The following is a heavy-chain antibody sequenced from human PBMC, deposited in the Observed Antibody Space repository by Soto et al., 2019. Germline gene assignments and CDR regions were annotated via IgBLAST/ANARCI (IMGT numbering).Heavy chain of an antibody. CDR1: GYSFASYW. Sequence: GESLKISCQGSGYSFASYWIGWVRQMPGKDLEWMGIIYPGDSDTRYSPSFQGQVTISADKSISTAYLQWSSLKASDTAMYYCARSYYDILTGDYYYGMDVWGQGTTVTVSS. CDR3: ARSYYDILTGDYYYGMDV. V-gene: IGHV5-51*01. J-gene: IGHJ6*02. CDR2: IYPGDSDT. D-gene: IGHD3-9*01.